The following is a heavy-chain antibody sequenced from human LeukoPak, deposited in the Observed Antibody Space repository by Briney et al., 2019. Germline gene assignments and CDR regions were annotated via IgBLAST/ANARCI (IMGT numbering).Heavy chain of an antibody. CDR2: IRNKADSYTT. V-gene: IGHV3-72*01. D-gene: IGHD3-22*01. Sequence: GGSLRLSCAASGFSFSDHYMDWVRQAPGKGPEWVGRIRNKADSYTTEYAASVRGRFTISRDDSKNSLYLQMNSLKTEDTAVYYCTRHIPDYYDSSGYYGGDYWGQGTLVTVSS. J-gene: IGHJ4*02. CDR1: GFSFSDHY. CDR3: TRHIPDYYDSSGYYGGDY.